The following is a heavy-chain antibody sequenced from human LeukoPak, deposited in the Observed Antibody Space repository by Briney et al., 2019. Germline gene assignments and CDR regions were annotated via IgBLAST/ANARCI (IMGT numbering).Heavy chain of an antibody. CDR1: GGSISSSCYY. J-gene: IGHJ4*02. CDR3: ARRGYSGYANFDY. D-gene: IGHD5-12*01. Sequence: SETLPHTCTVTGGSISSSCYYWGWIRQPPGKGLEWIGSIYYSGSTYYNPSLKSRVTISVDTSKNQSSLKLSSVTAADTSVYYCARRGYSGYANFDYWGQGTLVTVSS. CDR2: IYYSGST. V-gene: IGHV4-39*01.